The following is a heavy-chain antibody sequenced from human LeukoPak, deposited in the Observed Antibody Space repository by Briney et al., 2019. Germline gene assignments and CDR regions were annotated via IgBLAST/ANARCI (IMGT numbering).Heavy chain of an antibody. CDR3: AKDTYSSSPYYFDY. D-gene: IGHD6-6*01. J-gene: IGHJ4*02. CDR1: GFTFSNSA. V-gene: IGHV3-23*01. Sequence: GGSLRLSCAASGFTFSNSAMSWVRQAPGKGLEWVSTVSPSGAGTYSADSVKGRFSISRNNSKNTLDLQMNSLRAEDTAIYYCAKDTYSSSPYYFDYWGQGTLVTISS. CDR2: VSPSGAGT.